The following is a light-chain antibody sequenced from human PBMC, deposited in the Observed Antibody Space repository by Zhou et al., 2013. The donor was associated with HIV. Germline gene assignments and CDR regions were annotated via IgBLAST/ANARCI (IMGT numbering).Light chain of an antibody. J-gene: IGKJ1*01. V-gene: IGKV1-5*03. CDR1: QSISSW. Sequence: DIQMTQSPSTLSASVGDRVTISCRASQSISSWLAWYQQKPGKAPRLLIYQASTLQSGVPSRFSGSGSGTDFTLTISSLEPEDAATYYCQKYDKGPRTFGQGTKVLIK. CDR3: QKYDKGPRT. CDR2: QAS.